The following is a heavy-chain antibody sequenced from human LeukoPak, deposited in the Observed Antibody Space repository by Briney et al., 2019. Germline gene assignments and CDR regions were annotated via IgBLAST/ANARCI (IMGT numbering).Heavy chain of an antibody. CDR3: ASTKNTLRFLEWYKLDY. CDR1: GYTFSSYA. D-gene: IGHD3-3*01. V-gene: IGHV1-3*01. J-gene: IGHJ4*02. CDR2: INAGNGNT. Sequence: ASVKVSCKASGYTFSSYAMHWVRQAPGQRLEWMGWINAGNGNTKYSQKFQGRVAITRDTSASTAYMELSSLRSEDTAVYYCASTKNTLRFLEWYKLDYWGQGTLVTVSS.